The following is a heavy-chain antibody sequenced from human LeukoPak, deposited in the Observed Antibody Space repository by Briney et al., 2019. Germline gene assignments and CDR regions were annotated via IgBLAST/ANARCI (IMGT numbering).Heavy chain of an antibody. CDR1: GFTFSDYY. J-gene: IGHJ4*02. Sequence: GGSLRLSGAASGFTFSDYYMSWIRKAPGKGLEWVSYISTSGTTIYYADSVKGRFTISRDNAKNSLYLQMNSLRAEDTAVYYCASGAYAFWNWGQGTLVTVSS. V-gene: IGHV3-11*01. CDR3: ASGAYAFWN. D-gene: IGHD4-17*01. CDR2: ISTSGTTI.